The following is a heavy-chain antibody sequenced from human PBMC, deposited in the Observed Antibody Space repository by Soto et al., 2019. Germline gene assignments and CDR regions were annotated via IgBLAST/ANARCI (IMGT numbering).Heavy chain of an antibody. CDR3: ARDLTGYYDILTGYLALGGMDV. D-gene: IGHD3-9*01. J-gene: IGHJ6*02. CDR1: GYTFTGYY. V-gene: IGHV1-2*02. Sequence: ASVKVSCKASGYTFTGYYMHWVRQAPGQGLEWMGWINPNSGATNYAQKFQGRVTMTRDTSISTAYMELSRLRSEDTAVYYCARDLTGYYDILTGYLALGGMDVWGQGATVTVSS. CDR2: INPNSGAT.